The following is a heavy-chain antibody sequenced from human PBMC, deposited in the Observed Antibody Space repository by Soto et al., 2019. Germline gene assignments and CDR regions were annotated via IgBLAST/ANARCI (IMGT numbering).Heavy chain of an antibody. D-gene: IGHD3-22*01. Sequence: QLQLQESGSGLVKPSQTLSLTCAVSGGSMSSGDYSWNWIRQPPGKGLEWIGYIYYGGSTYNNPSLRSRVTRSRDRSRKQVSLKLNSVTAADTAVYYCARVRREYDNSGPVDYWGQGTLVTVSS. J-gene: IGHJ4*02. CDR2: IYYGGST. V-gene: IGHV4-30-2*01. CDR1: GGSMSSGDYS. CDR3: ARVRREYDNSGPVDY.